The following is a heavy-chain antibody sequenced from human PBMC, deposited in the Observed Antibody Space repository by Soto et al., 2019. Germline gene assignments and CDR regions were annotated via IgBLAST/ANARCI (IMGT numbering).Heavy chain of an antibody. CDR3: ARDLHSSSSDP. CDR1: GGTFSSYA. Sequence: QVQLVQSGAEVKKPGSSVKVSCKASGGTFSSYAITWVRQAPGQGLEWMGGIIPIFGTANYAQKFQGRVTTTADESLTTDYMELSSLRSEDTAVYYCARDLHSSSSDPWGQGTLFTVST. CDR2: IIPIFGTA. V-gene: IGHV1-69*01. D-gene: IGHD4-4*01. J-gene: IGHJ5*02.